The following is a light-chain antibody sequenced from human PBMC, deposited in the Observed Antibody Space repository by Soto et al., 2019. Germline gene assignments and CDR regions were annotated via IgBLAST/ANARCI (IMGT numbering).Light chain of an antibody. J-gene: IGLJ2*01. V-gene: IGLV2-11*01. CDR3: CSYSGSDSLL. Sequence: QSALTQPRSVSGSPGESVTISCSGTSSDVGSYNYVSLYQQYPGKTPKVMIYDVSERPSEVPVRFSGSKSGNTASLTISGLQAEDEAEYFCCSYSGSDSLLFGGGTKVTVL. CDR2: DVS. CDR1: SSDVGSYNY.